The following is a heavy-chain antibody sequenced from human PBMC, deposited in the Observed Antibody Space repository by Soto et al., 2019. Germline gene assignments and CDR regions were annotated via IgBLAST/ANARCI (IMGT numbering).Heavy chain of an antibody. CDR2: FYYSGST. D-gene: IGHD2-2*01. V-gene: IGHV4-39*01. CDR1: GGSISSGPYS. CDR3: ASLGGYCGGTSCYGYYGMDV. J-gene: IGHJ6*02. Sequence: QLQLQESGPGLVKPSETLSLTCTVSGGSISSGPYSWGWIRQPPGKGLEWIGTFYYSGSTYYNPSPETLVTISVDTSKNQFSLKVSSVTAADTAMYYCASLGGYCGGTSCYGYYGMDVWDQGTTVTVSS.